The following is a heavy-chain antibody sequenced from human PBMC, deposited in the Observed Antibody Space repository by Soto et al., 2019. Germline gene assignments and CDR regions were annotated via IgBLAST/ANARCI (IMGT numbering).Heavy chain of an antibody. J-gene: IGHJ4*02. D-gene: IGHD3-9*01. Sequence: GGSLRLSCAASGFTFGDYAMHWVRQAPGKGLEWVSGISWNSGSIGYADSVKGRFTISRDNAKNSLYLQMNSLRAEDTALYYCAKDIYDILTGYYIYYWGQGTLVTVSS. CDR2: ISWNSGSI. CDR3: AKDIYDILTGYYIYY. V-gene: IGHV3-9*01. CDR1: GFTFGDYA.